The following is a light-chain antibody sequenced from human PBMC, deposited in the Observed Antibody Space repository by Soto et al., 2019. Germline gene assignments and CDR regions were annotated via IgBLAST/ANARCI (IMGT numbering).Light chain of an antibody. J-gene: IGKJ1*01. CDR1: QSVSSN. V-gene: IGKV3-15*01. CDR2: GAS. CDR3: QHYNHWPPWT. Sequence: ELVLAQSKATLSVAPGERATLSYRASQSVSSNLAWYQQKPGQAPRLLIYGASTRATGIPARFSGSGSGTEFTLTISSLQSEDFAVYYCQHYNHWPPWTFGQGTKVDI.